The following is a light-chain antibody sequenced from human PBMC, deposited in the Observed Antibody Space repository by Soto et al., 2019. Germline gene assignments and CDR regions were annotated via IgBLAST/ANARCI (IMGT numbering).Light chain of an antibody. Sequence: QALVTQESSLTVSPGGTVTLTCGSSTGPVTSGHYPYWFQQRPGQAPKTLIYDTSSKHSWTPARFSGSLLGGRAALTLAGAQPEDEADYYCLLSFSDGRGIFGGGTQLTVL. CDR1: TGPVTSGHY. V-gene: IGLV7-46*01. CDR2: DTS. CDR3: LLSFSDGRGI. J-gene: IGLJ2*01.